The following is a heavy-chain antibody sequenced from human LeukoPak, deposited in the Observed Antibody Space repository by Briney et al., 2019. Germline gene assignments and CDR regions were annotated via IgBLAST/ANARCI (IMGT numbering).Heavy chain of an antibody. CDR1: GYTFTGYY. CDR2: INPSGGST. D-gene: IGHD3-22*01. V-gene: IGHV1-46*01. Sequence: ASVKVSCKASGYTFTGYYMHWVRQAPGQGLEWMGIINPSGGSTRSAQKFQGRVTMTRDTSTSTVYMEVSSLRSEDTAVYYCAREGVGYYDSSGYRFDYWGQGTLVTVSS. CDR3: AREGVGYYDSSGYRFDY. J-gene: IGHJ4*02.